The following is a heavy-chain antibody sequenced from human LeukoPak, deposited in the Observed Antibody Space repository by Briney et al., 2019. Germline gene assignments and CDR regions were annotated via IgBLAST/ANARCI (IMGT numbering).Heavy chain of an antibody. CDR3: ARGRRRNYDYVWGSYRYFDY. D-gene: IGHD3-16*02. Sequence: PGGSLRLSCAASGFTFSSYSMNWVRQPPGKGLEWIGEINHSGSTNYNPSLKSRVTISVDTSKNQFSLKLSSVTAADTAVYYCARGRRRNYDYVWGSYRYFDYWGQGTLVTVSS. CDR1: GFTFSSYS. V-gene: IGHV4-34*01. CDR2: INHSGST. J-gene: IGHJ4*02.